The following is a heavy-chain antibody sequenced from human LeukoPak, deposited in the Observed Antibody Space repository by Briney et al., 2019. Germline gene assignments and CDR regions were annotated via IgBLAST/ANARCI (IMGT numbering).Heavy chain of an antibody. D-gene: IGHD3-10*01. Sequence: GGSLRLSCAASGFTFSSYGMHWVRQAPGKGLEWAAVIWYDGSNKYYADSVKGRFTISRDNSKNTLYLQMNSLRAEDTAVYYCARPLGGSGSYFDYWGQGTLVTVSS. CDR1: GFTFSSYG. CDR2: IWYDGSNK. CDR3: ARPLGGSGSYFDY. J-gene: IGHJ4*02. V-gene: IGHV3-33*01.